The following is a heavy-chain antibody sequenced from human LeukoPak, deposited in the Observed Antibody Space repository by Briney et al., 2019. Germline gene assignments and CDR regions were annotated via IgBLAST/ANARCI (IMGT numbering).Heavy chain of an antibody. J-gene: IGHJ5*02. CDR3: ARGGIDCSGGSCYLVWFDP. D-gene: IGHD2-15*01. V-gene: IGHV5-51*01. CDR1: GSSFTSYW. CDR2: IYPGDSDT. Sequence: GESLKISCQGSGSSFTSYWIGWVRQLPGKGLEWMGIIYPGDSDTRYSPSFQGQVTISADKSISTAYLQWSSLKASDTAMYYCARGGIDCSGGSCYLVWFDPWGQGTLVTVSS.